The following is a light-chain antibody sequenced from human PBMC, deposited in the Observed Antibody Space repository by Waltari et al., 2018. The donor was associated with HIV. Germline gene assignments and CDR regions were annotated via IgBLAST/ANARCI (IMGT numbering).Light chain of an antibody. V-gene: IGLV1-47*01. CDR2: RND. CDR1: SSNIGSNY. J-gene: IGLJ3*02. Sequence: QSVLTQPPSASGTPGQRVSISCSGSSSNIGSNYVYCYQQPPGTAPKLLMYRNDERPSGVPDRFSGSKSGTSASLAISGLRSEDEADYYCAAWDDSLSAWVFGGGTKLTVL. CDR3: AAWDDSLSAWV.